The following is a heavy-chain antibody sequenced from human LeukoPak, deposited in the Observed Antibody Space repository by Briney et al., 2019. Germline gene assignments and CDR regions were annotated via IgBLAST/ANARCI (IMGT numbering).Heavy chain of an antibody. CDR1: GYTFTSYG. CDR2: ISAYNGNT. D-gene: IGHD3-9*01. J-gene: IGHJ5*02. Sequence: GASVKVSCKASGYTFTSYGISWVRQAPGQGLEWMGWISAYNGNTNYAQKLQGRVTMTTDTSTSTAYMELRSLRSNDTAVYYCARDEYYDILTGYPERNWFDPWGQGTLVTVSS. CDR3: ARDEYYDILTGYPERNWFDP. V-gene: IGHV1-18*01.